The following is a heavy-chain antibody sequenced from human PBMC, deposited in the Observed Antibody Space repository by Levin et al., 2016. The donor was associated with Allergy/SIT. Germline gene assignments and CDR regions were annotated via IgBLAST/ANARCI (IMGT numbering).Heavy chain of an antibody. CDR1: GYTFTSYY. Sequence: ASVKVSCKASGYTFTSYYIHWVRQAPGQGLEWMGWINPSSGGTNYAQKFQGRVTMTRDTSISTAYMELSSLRSDDTAVYYCARVLVVPTSTEKYFDYWGQGSLVTVSS. D-gene: IGHD2-2*01. CDR3: ARVLVVPTSTEKYFDY. CDR2: INPSSGGT. J-gene: IGHJ4*02. V-gene: IGHV1-2*02.